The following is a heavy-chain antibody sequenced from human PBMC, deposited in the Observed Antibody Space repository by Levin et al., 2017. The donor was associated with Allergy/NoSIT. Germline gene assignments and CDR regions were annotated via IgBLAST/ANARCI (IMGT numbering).Heavy chain of an antibody. CDR1: GFTFSSYA. J-gene: IGHJ5*02. V-gene: IGHV3-30*04. D-gene: IGHD1-26*01. CDR3: ARDSGSPLNWFDP. Sequence: PGGSLRLSCAASGFTFSSYAMHWVRQAPGKGLEWVAFISYDGTNKYYADSVKGRFTISRDNSKNTLYLQMNNLRAEDTAVYYCARDSGSPLNWFDPWGQGTLVTVSS. CDR2: ISYDGTNK.